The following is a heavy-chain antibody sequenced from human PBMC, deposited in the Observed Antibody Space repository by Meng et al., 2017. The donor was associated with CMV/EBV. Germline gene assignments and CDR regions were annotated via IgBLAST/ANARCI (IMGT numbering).Heavy chain of an antibody. CDR3: ARGSPPGPVLRFLEWLLRAFDY. J-gene: IGHJ4*02. CDR2: ISSGSSYI. Sequence: GESLKISCAASGFTFSSYSMNWVRQAPGKGLEWVSSISSGSSYIYYADSVKGRFTISRDNAKNSLYLQMNSLRAEDTAVYYCARGSPPGPVLRFLEWLLRAFDYWGQGTLVTVSS. V-gene: IGHV3-21*01. CDR1: GFTFSSYS. D-gene: IGHD3-3*01.